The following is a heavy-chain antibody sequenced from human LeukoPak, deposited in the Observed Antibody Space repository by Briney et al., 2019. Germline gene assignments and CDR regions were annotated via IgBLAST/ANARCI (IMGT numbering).Heavy chain of an antibody. CDR2: IYSGGST. CDR3: AREKRRDGYNYFVY. J-gene: IGHJ4*02. Sequence: SGGSLRLSCAASGFTVSSNYMSWVRQAPGKGLEWVSVIYSGGSTYYADSVKGRFTISRDNSKNTLYLQMNSLRAEDTAVYYCAREKRRDGYNYFVYWGQGTLVTVSS. V-gene: IGHV3-53*01. CDR1: GFTVSSNY. D-gene: IGHD5-24*01.